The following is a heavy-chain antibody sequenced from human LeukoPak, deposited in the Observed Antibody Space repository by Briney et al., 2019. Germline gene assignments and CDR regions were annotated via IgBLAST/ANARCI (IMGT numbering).Heavy chain of an antibody. CDR2: ISWNSGSI. V-gene: IGHV3-9*03. CDR1: GFTFDDYA. D-gene: IGHD6-13*01. J-gene: IGHJ4*02. Sequence: PGRSLRLSFAASGFTFDDYAIHWVRQAPGKGLEWVSGISWNSGSIGYADSVKGRFTISRDNAKNSLYLQMNSLRLEDMALYYCAKTTEYSSTWGSFDYWGQGTLVTVSS. CDR3: AKTTEYSSTWGSFDY.